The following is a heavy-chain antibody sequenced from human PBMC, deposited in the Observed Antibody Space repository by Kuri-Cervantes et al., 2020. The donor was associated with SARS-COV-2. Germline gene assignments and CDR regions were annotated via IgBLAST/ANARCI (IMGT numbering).Heavy chain of an antibody. Sequence: SMKISCAASGSIFSNYGMHWVRQAPDKGLGWVAGIWNDGSNENYADSVKGRFIVTSDNTKNTLYLQMNSQRAEDTAVYYCATDSNCGGNCVGRQPLDHWGQGTLVTVSS. J-gene: IGHJ4*02. CDR2: IWNDGSNE. CDR1: GSIFSNYG. D-gene: IGHD2-21*02. CDR3: ATDSNCGGNCVGRQPLDH. V-gene: IGHV3-33*03.